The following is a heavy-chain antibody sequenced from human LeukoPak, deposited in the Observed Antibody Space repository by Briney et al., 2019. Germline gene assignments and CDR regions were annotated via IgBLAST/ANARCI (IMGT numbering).Heavy chain of an antibody. CDR1: GFTFSSYE. Sequence: GGSLRLSCAASGFTFSSYEMNWVRQAPGKGLEWVSSISSSSSYIYYADSVKGRFTISRDNAKNSLYLQMNSLRAEDTAVYYCARDHHGRDGDWGQGTLVTVSS. CDR2: ISSSSSYI. V-gene: IGHV3-21*01. CDR3: ARDHHGRDGD. D-gene: IGHD5-24*01. J-gene: IGHJ4*02.